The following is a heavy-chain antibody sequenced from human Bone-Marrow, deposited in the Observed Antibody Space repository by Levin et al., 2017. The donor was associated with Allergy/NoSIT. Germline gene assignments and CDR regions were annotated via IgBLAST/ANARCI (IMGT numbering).Heavy chain of an antibody. CDR1: GFTFRHYT. CDR3: ARDPARGYYDSSGYSGDH. CDR2: ITSSGDGT. J-gene: IGHJ4*02. V-gene: IGHV3-48*02. D-gene: IGHD3-22*01. Sequence: GESLKISCAASGFTFRHYTINWVRQAPGKGLEWVSCITSSGDGTYYADSVKGRFTISRDNAKNSLYLQLNRLRDEDKAMYYCARDPARGYYDSSGYSGDHWGQGTLVTVSS.